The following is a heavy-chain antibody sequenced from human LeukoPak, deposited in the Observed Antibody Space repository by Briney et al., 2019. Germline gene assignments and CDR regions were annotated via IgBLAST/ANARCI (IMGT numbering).Heavy chain of an antibody. Sequence: GASVKVSCKASAYTFTGFYIDWVRHAPGQGLEWMGWINPKSGGTNYAQRFQGRVTMTRDTSMSTAYMDPSRLGADETPVYYCERATPRNGFDYWGQGNLVTVSS. CDR1: AYTFTGFY. J-gene: IGHJ4*02. CDR2: INPKSGGT. CDR3: ERATPRNGFDY. V-gene: IGHV1-2*02. D-gene: IGHD2-8*01.